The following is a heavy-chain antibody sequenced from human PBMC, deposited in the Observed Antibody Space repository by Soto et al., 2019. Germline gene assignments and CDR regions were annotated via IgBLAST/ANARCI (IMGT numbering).Heavy chain of an antibody. CDR1: GGSFSGYY. Sequence: PSETLSLTCAVYGGSFSGYYWSWIRQPPGKGLEWIGEINHSGSTNYNPSLKSRVTISVDTSKNQFSLKLSFVTAADTAVYYCARELGYCTNGVCWNGMDVWGQGTTVTVSS. J-gene: IGHJ6*02. V-gene: IGHV4-34*01. CDR2: INHSGST. D-gene: IGHD2-8*01. CDR3: ARELGYCTNGVCWNGMDV.